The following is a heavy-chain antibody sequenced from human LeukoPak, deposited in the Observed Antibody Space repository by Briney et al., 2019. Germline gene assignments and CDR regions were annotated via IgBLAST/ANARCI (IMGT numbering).Heavy chain of an antibody. V-gene: IGHV1-69*06. CDR3: AILPSIAAAGTLVDY. CDR2: IIPIFGTA. Sequence: GASVKVSCKASGGTFSSYAISWVRQAPGQGLEWMGGIIPIFGTANYAQKFQGRVTITADKSTSTAYMELSSLRSEDTAVYCCAILPSIAAAGTLVDYWGQGTLVTVSS. D-gene: IGHD6-13*01. CDR1: GGTFSSYA. J-gene: IGHJ4*02.